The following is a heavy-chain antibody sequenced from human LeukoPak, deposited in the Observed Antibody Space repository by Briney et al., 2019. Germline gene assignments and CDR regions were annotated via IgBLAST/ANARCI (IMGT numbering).Heavy chain of an antibody. Sequence: GGSLRLSCAASGFTVSSNYMNWVRQAPGKGLEWVGFIRSKAYGGTTEYAASVKGRFTISRDDSKSIAYLQMNSLKTEDTAVYYCTRDWELNPEPDAFDIWGQGTMVTVSS. CDR1: GFTVSSNY. J-gene: IGHJ3*02. CDR2: IRSKAYGGTT. D-gene: IGHD1-26*01. CDR3: TRDWELNPEPDAFDI. V-gene: IGHV3-49*04.